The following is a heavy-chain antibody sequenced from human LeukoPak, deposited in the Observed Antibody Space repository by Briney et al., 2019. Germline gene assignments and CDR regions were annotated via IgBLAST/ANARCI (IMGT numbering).Heavy chain of an antibody. Sequence: PGGSLRLSCAASGFTVSSNYMSWVRQAPGKGLEWVSVIYSCGSTYYADSVKGRFTISRDNSKNTLYLQMNSLRAEDTAVYYCARGGRARANVWWYFDYWGQGNLVTVSS. V-gene: IGHV3-66*03. CDR3: ARGGRARANVWWYFDY. J-gene: IGHJ4*02. D-gene: IGHD4/OR15-4a*01. CDR2: IYSCGST. CDR1: GFTVSSNY.